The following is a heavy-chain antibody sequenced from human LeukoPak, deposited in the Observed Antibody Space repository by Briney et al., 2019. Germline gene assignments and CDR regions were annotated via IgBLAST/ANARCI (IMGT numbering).Heavy chain of an antibody. V-gene: IGHV3-30*04. CDR3: AKEQVYYDSSGYYYLYGNDY. J-gene: IGHJ4*02. Sequence: GGSLRLSCAASGFTFSSYAMHWVRQAPGEGLEWLAYISKDGRTIFYADSVKGRFTISRDNSKNTLYLQMNSLRAEDTAVYYCAKEQVYYDSSGYYYLYGNDYWGQGTLVTVSS. D-gene: IGHD3-22*01. CDR1: GFTFSSYA. CDR2: ISKDGRTI.